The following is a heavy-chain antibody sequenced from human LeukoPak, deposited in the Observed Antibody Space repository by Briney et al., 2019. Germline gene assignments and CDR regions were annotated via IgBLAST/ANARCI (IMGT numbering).Heavy chain of an antibody. CDR3: ATSKTHWGSYRFDAFDI. Sequence: ASVKVSCKVSGYTLTELSMHWVRQAPGKGLEWMGCFDPEDGETIYAQNFQGRVTMTEDTSTVTAYMELSSLRSEDTALYYCATSKTHWGSYRFDAFDIWGQGTMVTVSS. CDR1: GYTLTELS. D-gene: IGHD3-16*02. V-gene: IGHV1-24*01. J-gene: IGHJ3*02. CDR2: FDPEDGET.